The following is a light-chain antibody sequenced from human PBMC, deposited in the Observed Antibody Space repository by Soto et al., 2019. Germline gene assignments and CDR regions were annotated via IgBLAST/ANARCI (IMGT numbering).Light chain of an antibody. CDR1: QSNSSW. CDR3: QQYNSYWT. CDR2: KAS. V-gene: IGKV1-5*03. Sequence: DIQMTQSPSTLSASVGDRVTITCRASQSNSSWLAWYQQKPGKAPKLLIYKASSLESGVPSRFSGSGSGTEFTLTISSLQPDDFATYYCQQYNSYWTFGQGTKVDI. J-gene: IGKJ1*01.